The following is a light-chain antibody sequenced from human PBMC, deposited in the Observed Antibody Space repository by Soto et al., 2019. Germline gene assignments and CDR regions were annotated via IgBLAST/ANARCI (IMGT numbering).Light chain of an antibody. V-gene: IGLV1-44*01. Sequence: QSVLAQPPSASGTPGQTVTISCSGGSSNIKTNGVSWDQQVPGAAPKLLIYSNSQRPSGAPDRFSGSKSGTSASLAISGLQSEDEATYHCSTWDDSLHGLIFGGGTKLTVL. CDR2: SNS. J-gene: IGLJ2*01. CDR3: STWDDSLHGLI. CDR1: SSNIKTNG.